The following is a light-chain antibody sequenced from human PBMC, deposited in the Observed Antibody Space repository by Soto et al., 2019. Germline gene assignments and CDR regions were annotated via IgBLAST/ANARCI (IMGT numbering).Light chain of an antibody. V-gene: IGKV1-9*01. CDR3: QQLNSYPPWT. J-gene: IGKJ1*01. CDR1: QGISSY. Sequence: DIQLTQCPSFLSASVGDRVTITCRASQGISSYLAWYQQKPGKAPKLLIYAASTLQSGVPSRFSGSGSGTEFTLTISSLQPEDFATYYCQQLNSYPPWTFGQGTKVDIK. CDR2: AAS.